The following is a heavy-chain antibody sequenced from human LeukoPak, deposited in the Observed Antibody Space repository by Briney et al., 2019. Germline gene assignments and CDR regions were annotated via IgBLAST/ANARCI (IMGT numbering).Heavy chain of an antibody. J-gene: IGHJ6*03. Sequence: GGSLRLSCAASGFTFSSYEMNWVRQAPGKGLEWVSYISSSSSTIYYADSVKGRFTISRDNAKNSLYLQMNSLRAEGTAVYYCAKDSYYYDSSGWTDYYYYYYMDVWGKGTTVTVSS. CDR1: GFTFSSYE. CDR2: ISSSSSTI. V-gene: IGHV3-48*01. D-gene: IGHD3-22*01. CDR3: AKDSYYYDSSGWTDYYYYYYMDV.